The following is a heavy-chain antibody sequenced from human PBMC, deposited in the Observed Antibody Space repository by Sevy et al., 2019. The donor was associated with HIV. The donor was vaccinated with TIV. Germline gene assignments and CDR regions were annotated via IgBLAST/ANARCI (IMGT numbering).Heavy chain of an antibody. CDR3: ARVPGGGGSYLTHRYYYYGMDV. J-gene: IGHJ6*02. CDR2: IIPIFGTA. D-gene: IGHD1-26*01. CDR1: GGTFSSYA. Sequence: ASVKVSCKASGGTFSSYAISWVRQAPGQGLEWMGGIIPIFGTANYAQKFQGRVTITADESTSTAYMELSSLRSEDTAVYYCARVPGGGGSYLTHRYYYYGMDVWGQGTTVTVSS. V-gene: IGHV1-69*13.